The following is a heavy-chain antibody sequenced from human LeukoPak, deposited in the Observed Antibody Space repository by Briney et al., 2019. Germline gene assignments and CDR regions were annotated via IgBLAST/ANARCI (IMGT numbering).Heavy chain of an antibody. D-gene: IGHD1-26*01. V-gene: IGHV1-69*06. CDR3: ARVGGPDNYFDY. J-gene: IGHJ4*02. CDR2: IIPIFGTA. Sequence: SVKVSCKASGGTFSSYAISWVQQAPGQGLEWMGGIIPIFGTANYAQKFQGRVTITADKSTSTAYMELSSLRSEDTAVYYCARVGGPDNYFDYWGQGTLVTVSS. CDR1: GGTFSSYA.